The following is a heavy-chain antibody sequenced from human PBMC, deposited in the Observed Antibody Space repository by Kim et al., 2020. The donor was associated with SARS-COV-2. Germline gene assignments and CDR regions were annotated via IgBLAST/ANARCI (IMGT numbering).Heavy chain of an antibody. CDR2: ISVYNGNT. V-gene: IGHV1-18*01. D-gene: IGHD6-13*01. J-gene: IGHJ6*02. CDR1: GYTFTSFG. Sequence: ASVKVSCKASGYTFTSFGISWVRQAPGQGLEWMGWISVYNGNTNYAQKLQGRVTVTTDTSTSTAYMELRSLRSDDTAVYYCARDSSRSSSSWYDDGMDVWGQGTTVTVSS. CDR3: ARDSSRSSSSWYDDGMDV.